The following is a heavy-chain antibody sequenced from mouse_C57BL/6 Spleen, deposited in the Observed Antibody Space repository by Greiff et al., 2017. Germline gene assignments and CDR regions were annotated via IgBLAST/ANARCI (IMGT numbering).Heavy chain of an antibody. CDR3: AREALDY. CDR1: GYAFTNYL. V-gene: IGHV1-54*01. J-gene: IGHJ2*01. CDR2: INPGSGGT. Sequence: QVQLQQSGAELVRPGTSVKVSCKASGYAFTNYLIEWVKQRPGQGLEWIGVINPGSGGTNYNEKFKGKATLTADKASSTAYMQLSSLTSEDSAVYFCAREALDYWGQGTTLTVSS.